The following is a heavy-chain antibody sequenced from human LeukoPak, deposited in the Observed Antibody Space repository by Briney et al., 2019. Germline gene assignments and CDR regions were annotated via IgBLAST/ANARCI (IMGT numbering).Heavy chain of an antibody. Sequence: PGGSLRLSCAASGFTFTTYWMNWVRQAPGKGLEWVANINQGGSEKYYVDSVKGRFTVSRDNAKDSLYLQMNSLRAEDTAVYYCARGFDGANAFDLWGQGTMLTVSS. CDR3: ARGFDGANAFDL. CDR1: GFTFTTYW. CDR2: INQGGSEK. J-gene: IGHJ3*01. V-gene: IGHV3-7*01.